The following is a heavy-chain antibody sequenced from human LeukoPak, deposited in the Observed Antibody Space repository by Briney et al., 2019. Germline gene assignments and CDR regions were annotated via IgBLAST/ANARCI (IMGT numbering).Heavy chain of an antibody. CDR2: MYSGGNT. V-gene: IGHV3-53*01. Sequence: GGSLRLSCAASGFTVSRNSMGWVRQAPGKGLEWVSIMYSGGNTNYADSVKGRFTISRDSSKNTLFLQMNSLRAEDTAVYYCAGDKGDLYFDDWGQGTLVTVSS. CDR1: GFTVSRNS. CDR3: AGDKGDLYFDD. J-gene: IGHJ4*02.